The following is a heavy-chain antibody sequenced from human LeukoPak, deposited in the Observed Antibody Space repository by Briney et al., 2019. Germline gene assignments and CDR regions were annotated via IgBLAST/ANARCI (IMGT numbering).Heavy chain of an antibody. D-gene: IGHD3-10*01. V-gene: IGHV4-59*01. J-gene: IGHJ3*02. CDR1: GGSISPYY. CDR2: IYYTGST. Sequence: PSETLSLTCIVSGGSISPYYWSWIRQPPGKGLEWIGNIYYTGSTYYNPSLKSRVTISVDTSKNQLSLKLSSVTAADTAVYYCARAYYYGSGTFDIWGHGTMVTVSS. CDR3: ARAYYYGSGTFDI.